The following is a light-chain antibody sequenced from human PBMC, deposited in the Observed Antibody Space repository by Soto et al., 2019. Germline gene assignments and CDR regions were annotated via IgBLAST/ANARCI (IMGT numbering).Light chain of an antibody. CDR2: GAS. V-gene: IGKV3-20*01. CDR3: QHYGTSAL. J-gene: IGKJ3*01. CDR1: QSVSSSY. Sequence: EIVLTQSPGTLSLSPGERATLSCRASQSVSSSYLAWYQQKPGQAPRLLIYGASSRATGIPDRFSVSASGTDVTLTISRLEPEDLAVYYCQHYGTSALFGPGTKVDIK.